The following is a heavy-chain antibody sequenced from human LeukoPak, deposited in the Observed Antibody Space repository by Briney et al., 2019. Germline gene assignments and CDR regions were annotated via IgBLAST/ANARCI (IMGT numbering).Heavy chain of an antibody. CDR3: ARGPIVVVPAAIRMGLTFQH. D-gene: IGHD2-2*02. J-gene: IGHJ1*01. CDR2: IIPIFGTA. CDR1: GGTFSSYA. Sequence: ASVKVSCKASGGTFSSYAISWVRQAPGQGLEWMGGIIPIFGTANYAQKFQGRVTITADESTSTAYMELSSLRSEDTAVYYCARGPIVVVPAAIRMGLTFQHWGQGTLVTVSS. V-gene: IGHV1-69*13.